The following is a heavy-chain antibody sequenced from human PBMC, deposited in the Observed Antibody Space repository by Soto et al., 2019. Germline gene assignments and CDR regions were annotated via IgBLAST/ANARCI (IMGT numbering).Heavy chain of an antibody. D-gene: IGHD6-19*01. CDR2: ISYDGSDK. CDR1: GFTFSSYG. CDR3: AKDRRRSWSLDS. J-gene: IGHJ4*02. Sequence: GGSLRLSCAASGFTFSSYGMHWFRQAPGKGLEWVAVISYDGSDKSYADSVKGRFTISRDNSKNTLYLQMISLRAEDTAEYYCAKDRRRSWSLDSWGQGTPVTVSS. V-gene: IGHV3-30*18.